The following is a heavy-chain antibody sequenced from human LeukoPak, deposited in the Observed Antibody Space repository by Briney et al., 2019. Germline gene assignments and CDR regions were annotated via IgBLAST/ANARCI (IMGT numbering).Heavy chain of an antibody. CDR2: IRSKANSYAT. D-gene: IGHD6-6*01. Sequence: GGSLRLSCAASGFTFSGSAIHWVRQASGKGLEWVGRIRSKANSYATAYAASVKGRFTISRDDSKNTAYLQMNSLKTEDTAVYYCTRPQISSLSPFDYWGQGTLVTVSS. J-gene: IGHJ4*02. V-gene: IGHV3-73*01. CDR3: TRPQISSLSPFDY. CDR1: GFTFSGSA.